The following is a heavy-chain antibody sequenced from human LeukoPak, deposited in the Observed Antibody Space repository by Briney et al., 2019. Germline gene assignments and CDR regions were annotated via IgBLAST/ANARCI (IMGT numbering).Heavy chain of an antibody. V-gene: IGHV5-10-1*01. J-gene: IGHJ6*02. CDR2: IDPSDSYT. CDR3: ARHRGNSNYYYYGMDV. CDR1: GYSFTSYW. Sequence: GESLKISCKGSGYSFTSYWISWVRQMPGKGLEWMGRIDPSDSYTNYSPSFQGHVTISADKSISTAYLQWSSLKASDTAMYYCARHRGNSNYYYYGMDVWGQGTTVTVSS. D-gene: IGHD4-23*01.